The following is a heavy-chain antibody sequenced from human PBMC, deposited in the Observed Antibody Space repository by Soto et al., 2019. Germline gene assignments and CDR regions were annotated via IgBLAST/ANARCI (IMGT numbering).Heavy chain of an antibody. J-gene: IGHJ6*02. D-gene: IGHD2-2*01. CDR1: GGSVCSGIYY. Sequence: PSETLSLTCTVSGGSVCSGIYYWCWIRQPPGKGLEWIGYIYYSGSTNYNPSLKSRVTISVDTSKNQFSLKLSSVTAADTAVYYCARDGIVLVPAAMPEAYYYGMDVWGQGTTVTVSS. CDR3: ARDGIVLVPAAMPEAYYYGMDV. V-gene: IGHV4-61*01. CDR2: IYYSGST.